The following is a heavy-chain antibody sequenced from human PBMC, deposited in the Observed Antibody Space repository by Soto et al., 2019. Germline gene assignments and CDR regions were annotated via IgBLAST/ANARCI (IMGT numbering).Heavy chain of an antibody. CDR1: GFTFTSSA. Sequence: SVEVSCKASGFTFTSSAVHWVRQARGQRLEWIGWIVVGSGNTNYAQKFQERVTITRDMSTSTAYMELSSLRSEDTAVYYCAANDFWSGYSSNYYYYYGMDVWGQGTKVTVSS. J-gene: IGHJ6*02. CDR2: IVVGSGNT. D-gene: IGHD3-3*01. CDR3: AANDFWSGYSSNYYYYYGMDV. V-gene: IGHV1-58*01.